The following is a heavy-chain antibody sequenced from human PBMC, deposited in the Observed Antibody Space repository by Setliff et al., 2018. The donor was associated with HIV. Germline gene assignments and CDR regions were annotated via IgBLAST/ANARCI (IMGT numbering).Heavy chain of an antibody. CDR2: IYHTGSA. CDR1: GYSISSGYY. V-gene: IGHV4-38-2*02. Sequence: SETLSLTCSVSGYSISSGYYWGWIRQSPGKGLEWIGSIYHTGSAYYNPSLKSRVTISVDTSKNQFSLKLSSVTAADTAMYFCATSPERDGSGSFYFYSNNMDVWGQGTTVIVSS. CDR3: ATSPERDGSGSFYFYSNNMDV. D-gene: IGHD3-10*01. J-gene: IGHJ6*02.